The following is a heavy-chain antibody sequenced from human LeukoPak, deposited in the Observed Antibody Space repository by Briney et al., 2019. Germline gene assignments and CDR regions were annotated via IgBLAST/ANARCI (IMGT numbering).Heavy chain of an antibody. V-gene: IGHV4-34*01. J-gene: IGHJ5*02. CDR3: ARDRGLYYDYIWGSYRYTRTFDP. Sequence: PSETLSLTCAVYGGSFSGYYWSWIRQPPGKGLEWIGEINHSGSTNYNPSLKSRVTISADTSKNQFSLKLSSVTAADTAVYYCARDRGLYYDYIWGSYRYTRTFDPWGQGTLVTVSS. CDR2: INHSGST. CDR1: GGSFSGYY. D-gene: IGHD3-16*02.